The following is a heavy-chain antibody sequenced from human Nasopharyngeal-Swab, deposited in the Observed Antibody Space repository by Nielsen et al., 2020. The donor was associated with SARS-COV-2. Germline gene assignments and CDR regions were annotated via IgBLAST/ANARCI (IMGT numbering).Heavy chain of an antibody. V-gene: IGHV1-8*01. CDR3: AAQPFVVAATGGFDP. Sequence: ASVKVSCKASGYTFTSYDINWVRQATGQGLEWMGWMNPNSGNTGYAQKFQGRVTMTRNTSISTAYMELSSLRSEDTAVYYCAAQPFVVAATGGFDPWGQGTLVTVSS. J-gene: IGHJ5*02. CDR1: GYTFTSYD. D-gene: IGHD2-15*01. CDR2: MNPNSGNT.